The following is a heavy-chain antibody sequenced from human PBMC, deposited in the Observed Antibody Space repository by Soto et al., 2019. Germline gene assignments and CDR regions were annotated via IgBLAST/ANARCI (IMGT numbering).Heavy chain of an antibody. CDR3: ARGPEEVTTYYYYGMDV. CDR2: INPSGGST. V-gene: IGHV1-46*01. CDR1: GYTFTSYY. Sequence: GASVKVSCKASGYTFTSYYMHWVRQAPGQGLEWMGIINPSGGSTSYAQKFQGRVTMTRDTSTSTVYMELSSLRSEDTAVYYCARGPEEVTTYYYYGMDVWGQGTTVTVSS. D-gene: IGHD4-4*01. J-gene: IGHJ6*02.